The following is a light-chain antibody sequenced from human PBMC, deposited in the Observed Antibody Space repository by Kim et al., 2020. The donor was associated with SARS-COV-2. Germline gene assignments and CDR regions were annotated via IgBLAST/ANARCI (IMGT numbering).Light chain of an antibody. V-gene: IGKV3-11*01. CDR2: DAF. CDR3: QQRSNWPLT. J-gene: IGKJ4*01. CDR1: QSVGRS. Sequence: LSPGERAALSCRASQSVGRSLAWYQRKPGQAPRLLIYDAFTRATGIPARFSGSGSGTDFTLTISSLEPEDFAVYYCQQRSNWPLTFGGGTKVDIK.